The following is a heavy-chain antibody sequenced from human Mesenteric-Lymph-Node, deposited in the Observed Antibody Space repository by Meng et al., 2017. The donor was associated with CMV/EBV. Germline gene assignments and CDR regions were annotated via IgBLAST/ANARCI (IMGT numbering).Heavy chain of an antibody. CDR3: ATLYYDFWSGYSDYGMDV. CDR1: GFTFSSYS. V-gene: IGHV3-23*01. D-gene: IGHD3-3*01. Sequence: GGSLRLSCAASGFTFSSYSMNWVRQAPGKGLEWVSAISGSGGSTYYADSVKGRFTISRDNSKNTLYLQMNSLRAEDTALYYCATLYYDFWSGYSDYGMDVWGQGTTVTVSS. CDR2: ISGSGGST. J-gene: IGHJ6*02.